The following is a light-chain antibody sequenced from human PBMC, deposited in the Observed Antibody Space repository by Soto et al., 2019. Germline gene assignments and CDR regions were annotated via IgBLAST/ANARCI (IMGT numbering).Light chain of an antibody. Sequence: EIVMTQSPATLSVSPGERATLSCRASQSVSRNVAWYQQKPGQAPSLLIHDASSRATGISGIFSGSCSGTEFILTIRSLHSEDFAFYYCQQYNNWLWTFGQGTKVEIK. CDR1: QSVSRN. CDR3: QQYNNWLWT. V-gene: IGKV3-15*01. CDR2: DAS. J-gene: IGKJ1*01.